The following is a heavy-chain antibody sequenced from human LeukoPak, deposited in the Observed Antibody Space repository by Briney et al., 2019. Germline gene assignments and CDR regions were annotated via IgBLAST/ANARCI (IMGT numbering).Heavy chain of an antibody. Sequence: SETLSLTCTVSGGSISSVGYYWSWIREPAGKGLEWIGYIYHSGTTYYNSSLKSRGTISVDTSKNHFSLKLRSVTAADTAVYYCARESIYYDSSGPPRGFDFWGQGTLVTVSS. CDR3: ARESIYYDSSGPPRGFDF. J-gene: IGHJ4*02. CDR1: GGSISSVGYY. V-gene: IGHV4-61*10. D-gene: IGHD3-22*01. CDR2: IYHSGTT.